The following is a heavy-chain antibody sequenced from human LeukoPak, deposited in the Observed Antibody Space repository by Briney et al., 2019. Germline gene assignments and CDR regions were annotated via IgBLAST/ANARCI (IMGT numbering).Heavy chain of an antibody. Sequence: SEPLSLTCAVYGGSFSGYYWTWIRKPPGKGLEWIGEINHSGSTNYNPSPKSRITISVDTSKDQFSLKLSFVTAADKAVYYCARGLRRPCSSTSCYTNYYYGMDVWGQGTTVTVSS. J-gene: IGHJ6*02. V-gene: IGHV4-34*01. CDR3: ARGLRRPCSSTSCYTNYYYGMDV. CDR1: GGSFSGYY. D-gene: IGHD2-2*02. CDR2: INHSGST.